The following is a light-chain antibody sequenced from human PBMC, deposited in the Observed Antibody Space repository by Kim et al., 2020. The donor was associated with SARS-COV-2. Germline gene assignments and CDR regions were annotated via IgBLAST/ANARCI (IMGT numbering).Light chain of an antibody. J-gene: IGLJ2*01. Sequence: GRSITISCTGASSAVGAYNYVTWYQQHPGKAPKLMIYDVTNRPSGVSNRFSGSKSGNTASLTISGLQAEDEADYYCSSYTSSSNVVFGGGTQLTVL. CDR3: SSYTSSSNVV. CDR2: DVT. CDR1: SSAVGAYNY. V-gene: IGLV2-14*03.